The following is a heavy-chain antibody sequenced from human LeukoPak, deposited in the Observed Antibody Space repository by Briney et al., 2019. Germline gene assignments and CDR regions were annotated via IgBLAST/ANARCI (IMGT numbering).Heavy chain of an antibody. D-gene: IGHD6-13*01. CDR3: ARARIAAAVNCFFDL. CDR1: GVTFSSNA. Sequence: GGYLTLYCVASGVTFSSNAMHRLRQAPGKALEWVAVVSNDGNNKYADSVKGRFTISRDNSKNTLYLQMNSLRAEDTAVYYCARARIAAAVNCFFDLWGRGTLVTVSS. V-gene: IGHV3-30*03. CDR2: VSNDGNNK. J-gene: IGHJ2*01.